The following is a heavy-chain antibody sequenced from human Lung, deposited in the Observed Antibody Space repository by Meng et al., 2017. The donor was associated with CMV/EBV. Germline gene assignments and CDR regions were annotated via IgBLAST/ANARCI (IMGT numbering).Heavy chain of an antibody. V-gene: IGHV1-2*02. D-gene: IGHD7-27*01. J-gene: IGHJ4*02. CDR2: IHPHRGDT. CDR3: ARDNNWGPDY. Sequence: SVXVSCKASGYTFTAHYFHWVRQAPGQGLEWMGWIHPHRGDTNYALQFQGRVTLTRDTSINTGYMELTRLTSDDTAVYYCARDNNWGPDYWGQGTLVTVSS. CDR1: GYTFTAHY.